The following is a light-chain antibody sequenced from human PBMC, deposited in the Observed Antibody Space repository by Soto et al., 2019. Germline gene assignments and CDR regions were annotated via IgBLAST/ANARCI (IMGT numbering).Light chain of an antibody. J-gene: IGKJ1*01. V-gene: IGKV3-20*01. Sequence: EIVLTQSPGTLSSSPGEGATLSCRASQSVSTNFFAWYQQKPGQAPRLLIYGASTRATGIPDRFSGSGSGTDFTLTISRLEPEDFGVYYCQQYGRTSWTFGQGTKVEIK. CDR1: QSVSTNF. CDR2: GAS. CDR3: QQYGRTSWT.